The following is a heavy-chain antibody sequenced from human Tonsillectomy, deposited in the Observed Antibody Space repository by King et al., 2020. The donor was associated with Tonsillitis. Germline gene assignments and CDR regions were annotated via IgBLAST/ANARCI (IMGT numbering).Heavy chain of an antibody. J-gene: IGHJ4*02. CDR2: IIPIFGTA. V-gene: IGHV1-69*01. D-gene: IGHD2-2*01. Sequence: VQLVESGAEVKKPGSSVKVSCKASGGTFSSYAISGVRQAPGQGREWMGGIIPIFGTANYAQNFQGRVTITADESTSTAYMELSSLRSEDTAVYYCAREGGGDCSSTSCYSEHYFDVWGQGTLVTVSS. CDR3: AREGGGDCSSTSCYSEHYFDV. CDR1: GGTFSSYA.